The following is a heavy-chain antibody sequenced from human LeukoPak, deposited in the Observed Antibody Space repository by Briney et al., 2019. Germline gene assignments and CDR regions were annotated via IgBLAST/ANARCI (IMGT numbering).Heavy chain of an antibody. CDR2: IYPGDSDT. Sequence: GESLKISCKGSGYSFTSYRIGWVRQMPGKGLEWMGIIYPGDSDTRYSPSFQGQVTISADKSISTAYLQWGSLKASDTAMYYCARHARGSSSWYPHPYYYYYYMDVWGKGTTVTVSS. CDR3: ARHARGSSSWYPHPYYYYYYMDV. D-gene: IGHD6-13*01. CDR1: GYSFTSYR. J-gene: IGHJ6*03. V-gene: IGHV5-51*01.